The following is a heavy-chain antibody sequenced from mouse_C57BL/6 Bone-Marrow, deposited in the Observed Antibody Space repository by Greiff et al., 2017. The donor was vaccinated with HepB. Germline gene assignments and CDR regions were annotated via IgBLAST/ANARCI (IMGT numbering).Heavy chain of an antibody. CDR3: ARGIYHGPWFAY. CDR2: ISDGGSYT. CDR1: GFTFSSYA. D-gene: IGHD2-1*01. V-gene: IGHV5-4*01. J-gene: IGHJ3*01. Sequence: EVQGVESGGGLVKPGGSLKLSCAASGFTFSSYAMSWVRQTPEKRLEWVATISDGGSYTYYPDNVKGRFTISRDNAKNNLYLQMSHLKSEDTAMYYCARGIYHGPWFAYWGQGTLVTVSA.